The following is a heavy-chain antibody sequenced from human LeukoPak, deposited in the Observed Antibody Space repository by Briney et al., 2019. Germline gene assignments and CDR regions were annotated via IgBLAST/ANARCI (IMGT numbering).Heavy chain of an antibody. V-gene: IGHV4-34*01. CDR1: GGSFSGYY. CDR2: INHSGST. D-gene: IGHD4-11*01. CDR3: ARSFRKNTVTTRFWFDP. Sequence: SETLSITCAVYGGSFSGYYWNWIRQPPGKGLEWIGEINHSGSTNYNPSLKSRVTISVDTSKNQFSLKLSSVTAADTAVYYCARSFRKNTVTTRFWFDPWGQGTLVTVSS. J-gene: IGHJ5*02.